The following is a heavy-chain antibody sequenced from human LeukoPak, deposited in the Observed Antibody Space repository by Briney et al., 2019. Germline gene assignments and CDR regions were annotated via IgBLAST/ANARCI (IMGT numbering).Heavy chain of an antibody. CDR3: AKPEGDVWGSYRYTGDY. CDR1: GFTFSSYG. D-gene: IGHD3-16*02. V-gene: IGHV3-30*18. Sequence: PGGSLRLSCAASGFTFSSYGMHWVRQAPGKGLEWVAVISYDGSNKYYADSVKGRFTISRDNSKNTLYLQMNSLRAEDTAVYYCAKPEGDVWGSYRYTGDYWGQGTLVTVSS. CDR2: ISYDGSNK. J-gene: IGHJ4*02.